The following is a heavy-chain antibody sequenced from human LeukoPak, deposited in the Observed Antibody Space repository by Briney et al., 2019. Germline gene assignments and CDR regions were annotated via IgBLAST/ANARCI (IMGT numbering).Heavy chain of an antibody. CDR3: ARAGRDFWSGHTDY. D-gene: IGHD3-3*01. J-gene: IGHJ4*02. Sequence: GGSLRLSCAASGFTFSSYSMNWVRQAPGKGLEWVSSISSSSYIYYADSVKGRFTIPRDNAKNSLYLQMNSLRAEDTAVYYCARAGRDFWSGHTDYWGQGTLVTVSS. CDR1: GFTFSSYS. V-gene: IGHV3-21*01. CDR2: ISSSSYI.